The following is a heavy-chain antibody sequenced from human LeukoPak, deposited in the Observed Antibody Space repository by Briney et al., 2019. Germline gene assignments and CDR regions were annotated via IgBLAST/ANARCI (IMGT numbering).Heavy chain of an antibody. CDR1: GFTFSSYA. Sequence: GGSLRLSCAASGFTFSSYAMSWVRQAPKGLEWVSTISDSGGRTYYADSVKGRFTISRDNSKNTLYLQMNSLRAEDTAVYYCAKTVVSAGWHYFDYWGQGTLASVSS. V-gene: IGHV3-23*01. CDR3: AKTVVSAGWHYFDY. J-gene: IGHJ4*02. D-gene: IGHD3-9*01. CDR2: ISDSGGRT.